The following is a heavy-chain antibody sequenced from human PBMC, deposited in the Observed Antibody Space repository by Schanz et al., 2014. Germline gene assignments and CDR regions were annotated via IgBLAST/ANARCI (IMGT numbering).Heavy chain of an antibody. CDR2: INGDGSNT. Sequence: EVHLLESGGGLVQPGGSLRLSCGSSGFTFSPYWMHWVRQAPGKGLVWVSRINGDGSNTNYADSVKGRFTISRDNSKNTVYIQMNSLRAEDTAVYYCARGGPAYYFDDWGQGTLVTVSS. J-gene: IGHJ4*02. CDR3: ARGGPAYYFDD. V-gene: IGHV3-74*02. CDR1: GFTFSPYW.